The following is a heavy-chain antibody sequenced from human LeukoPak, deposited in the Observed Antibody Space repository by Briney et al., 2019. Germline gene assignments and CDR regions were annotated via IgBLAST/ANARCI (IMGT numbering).Heavy chain of an antibody. CDR2: INPSGGST. D-gene: IGHD3-10*01. Sequence: ASVKVSCKASGYTFTSYYIHWVRQAPGQGLEWMGIINPSGGSTSYAQKFQGRVTMTRDTSTSTVHMELSSLRSEDTAVYYCARDYYGSGTPYSGMLFDPWGQGTLVTVSS. J-gene: IGHJ5*02. CDR1: GYTFTSYY. CDR3: ARDYYGSGTPYSGMLFDP. V-gene: IGHV1-46*01.